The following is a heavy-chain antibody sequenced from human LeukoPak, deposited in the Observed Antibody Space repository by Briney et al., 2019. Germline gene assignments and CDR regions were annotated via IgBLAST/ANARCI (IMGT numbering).Heavy chain of an antibody. CDR1: GFTFSRSW. Sequence: GGSLRLSCAASGFTFSRSWMHWVRQVPGKGLVWVSCIIGDGSLIHYADSVKGRFTVSRDNAKNTLYLQMNSLRVEDTAVYHCVGERDMVAHVGGLDIWGQGTMVTVSS. V-gene: IGHV3-74*01. J-gene: IGHJ3*02. D-gene: IGHD3-10*01. CDR2: IIGDGSLI. CDR3: VGERDMVAHVGGLDI.